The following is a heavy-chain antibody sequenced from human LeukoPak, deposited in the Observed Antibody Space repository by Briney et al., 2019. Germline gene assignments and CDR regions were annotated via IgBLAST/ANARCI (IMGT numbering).Heavy chain of an antibody. CDR2: IYSGGST. V-gene: IGHV3-53*01. CDR3: ARELYGSGSYGVYWYFDY. D-gene: IGHD3-10*01. CDR1: GFTVSSNY. Sequence: GGSLRLSCAASGFTVSSNYMSWVRQAPGKGLEWVSVIYSGGSTYYADSVKGRFTISRDNAKNSLYLQMNSLRAEDTAVYYCARELYGSGSYGVYWYFDYWGQGTLVTVSS. J-gene: IGHJ4*02.